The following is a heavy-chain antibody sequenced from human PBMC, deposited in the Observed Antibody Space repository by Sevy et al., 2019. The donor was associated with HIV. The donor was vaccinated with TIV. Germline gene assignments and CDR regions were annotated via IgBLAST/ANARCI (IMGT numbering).Heavy chain of an antibody. Sequence: GGSLRLSCAASGFTFTLYAIHWVRQAPGKGLEWVALISYSGTNKYYADSVKGRFTISRDDSKNTAYLQMNKLRTDETAVYYCARVAVEYCTDDCYHRFDYWGQGTQVTVSS. CDR2: ISYSGTNK. J-gene: IGHJ4*02. D-gene: IGHD2-21*02. V-gene: IGHV3-30-3*01. CDR3: ARVAVEYCTDDCYHRFDY. CDR1: GFTFTLYA.